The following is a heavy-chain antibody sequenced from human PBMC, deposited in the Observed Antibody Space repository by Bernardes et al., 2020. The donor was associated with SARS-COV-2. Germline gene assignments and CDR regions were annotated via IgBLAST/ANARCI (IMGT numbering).Heavy chain of an antibody. Sequence: ASVKVSCKASGYTFTSYDISWVRQAPGQGLEWMGWISAYNGNTNYAQNPQGRVTMTTDTSTSTAYMELRRLRSDGTAVYYCARGFGGANPEFDYWGQGTLVTVSS. D-gene: IGHD3-10*01. V-gene: IGHV1-18*01. CDR1: GYTFTSYD. CDR3: ARGFGGANPEFDY. J-gene: IGHJ4*02. CDR2: ISAYNGNT.